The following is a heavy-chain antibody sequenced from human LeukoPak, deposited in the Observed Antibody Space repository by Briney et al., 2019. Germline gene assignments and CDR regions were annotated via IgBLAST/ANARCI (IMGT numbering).Heavy chain of an antibody. CDR2: IYYSGST. CDR1: GDSISSYY. CDR3: ARGRSHLDY. D-gene: IGHD1-26*01. J-gene: IGHJ4*02. V-gene: IGHV4-59*01. Sequence: SETLSLTCTVTGDSISSYYWSWIRQPPGKGLEWIGYIYYSGSTNYNPSLKSRVTISVDTPKSQFSLKLSSVTAADTAVYYCARGRSHLDYWGQGTLVTVSS.